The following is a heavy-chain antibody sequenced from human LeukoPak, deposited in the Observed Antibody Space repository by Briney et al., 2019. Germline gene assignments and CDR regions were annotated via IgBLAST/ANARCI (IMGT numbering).Heavy chain of an antibody. CDR3: ARRGIYSPAGLDV. Sequence: SETLSLTCTVSGDSISSTNYYWDWIRQPPGKGLEWIGSVSFSGRTYYNPSLRSRLTISADTSQNQFSLKVTSVTPTDTAVYYCARRGIYSPAGLDVWGQGTTVTVSS. V-gene: IGHV4-39*01. CDR2: VSFSGRT. CDR1: GDSISSTNYY. D-gene: IGHD2-15*01. J-gene: IGHJ6*02.